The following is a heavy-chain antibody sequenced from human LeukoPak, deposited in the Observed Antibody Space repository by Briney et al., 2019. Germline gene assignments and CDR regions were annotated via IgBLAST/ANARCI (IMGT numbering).Heavy chain of an antibody. J-gene: IGHJ5*02. V-gene: IGHV4-4*07. CDR2: IYTSGST. D-gene: IGHD6-13*01. CDR1: GGSISSYY. CDR3: ARDPPRGYSTSWSNWFDP. Sequence: PSETLSLTCTASGGSISSYYWSWIRQPAGKGLEWIGRIYTSGSTNYNPSLKSRVTMSVDTSKNEFSLTLSSVTAADTAVYYCARDPPRGYSTSWSNWFDPWGQGTLVTVSS.